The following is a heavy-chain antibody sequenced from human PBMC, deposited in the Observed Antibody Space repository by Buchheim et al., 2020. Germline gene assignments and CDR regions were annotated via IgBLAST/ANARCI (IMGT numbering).Heavy chain of an antibody. J-gene: IGHJ5*02. Sequence: EVQLVESGGGVVRPGGSLRLSCAVSGFTFGDYGMSWVRQIPGEGLEWVSHVNSDGTTTTYADSVKGRFIISRDNTNNSLYLQMNGLRAEDTAFYHWARDREGNWFDPWGQGTL. CDR2: VNSDGTTT. CDR1: GFTFGDYG. CDR3: ARDREGNWFDP. V-gene: IGHV3-20*01.